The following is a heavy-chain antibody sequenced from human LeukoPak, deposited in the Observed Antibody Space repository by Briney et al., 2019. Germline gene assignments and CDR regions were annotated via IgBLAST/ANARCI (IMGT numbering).Heavy chain of an antibody. CDR3: ARCLWSSSRYMDS. V-gene: IGHV3-48*01. CDR2: ISATTSTL. Sequence: PGGSLRLSCAASGFIFNQYGMMWVRQAPGKGPEWLSYISATTSTLYYVDSVKGRFTISRDNTKSSLYLQMNSLTVEDTAIYYCARCLWSSSRYMDSWGQGTLVIVSA. CDR1: GFIFNQYG. D-gene: IGHD3-3*01. J-gene: IGHJ5*01.